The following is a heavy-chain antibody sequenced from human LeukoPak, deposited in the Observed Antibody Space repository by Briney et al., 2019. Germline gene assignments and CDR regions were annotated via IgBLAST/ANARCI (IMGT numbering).Heavy chain of an antibody. Sequence: PGGSLRLSCAASGFTFSSHNIYWIRQAPGKGLEWVSSISTSSTYIYYADSVKGRFTISRDNAKNALYLQMSSLRAEDTAVYYCARDRYGSAFDIWGQGTMVTVS. V-gene: IGHV3-21*01. D-gene: IGHD4-17*01. CDR1: GFTFSSHN. J-gene: IGHJ3*02. CDR3: ARDRYGSAFDI. CDR2: ISTSSTYI.